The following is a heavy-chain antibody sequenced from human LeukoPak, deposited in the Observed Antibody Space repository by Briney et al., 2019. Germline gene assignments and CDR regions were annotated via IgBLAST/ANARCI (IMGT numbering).Heavy chain of an antibody. J-gene: IGHJ5*02. D-gene: IGHD2-21*01. CDR3: AADVIPGPKGFDP. CDR1: GFTFTRFA. CDR2: IVVGSGNT. Sequence: SVKVSCKASGFTFTRFAIQWVRQACGQRLEWIGWIVVGSGNTKYAQKFQGRVTITRDMSTSTAYMELSSLRSEDSAVYYCAADVIPGPKGFDPWGQGTLVTVSS. V-gene: IGHV1-58*02.